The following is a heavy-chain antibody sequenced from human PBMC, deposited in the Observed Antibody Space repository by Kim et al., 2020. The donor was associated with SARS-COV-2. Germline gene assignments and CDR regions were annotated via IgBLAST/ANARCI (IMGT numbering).Heavy chain of an antibody. CDR2: ISGGGGST. Sequence: GGSLRLSCAASGLTFSNYAMTWVRQAPGKGLEWVSAISGGGGSTFYADSVRGRFTISRDNSKNTLYLQMNSLRAEDTAVYYCAITSGLYYDGSGSCYDYWGQGTLVTVSS. V-gene: IGHV3-23*01. CDR3: AITSGLYYDGSGSCYDY. J-gene: IGHJ4*02. D-gene: IGHD3-10*01. CDR1: GLTFSNYA.